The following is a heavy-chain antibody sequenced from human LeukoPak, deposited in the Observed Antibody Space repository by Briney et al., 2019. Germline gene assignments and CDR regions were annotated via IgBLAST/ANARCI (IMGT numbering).Heavy chain of an antibody. CDR3: AKGTISGIPAAIPFDY. Sequence: GGSLRLSCAASGFTFSSYGMHWVRQAPGKGLEWVAFIRYDGSNKYYADSVKGRFTISRDNSKNTLYLQMNSLRAEDTAVYYCAKGTISGIPAAIPFDYWGQGTLLSVSS. J-gene: IGHJ4*02. D-gene: IGHD2-2*01. CDR1: GFTFSSYG. CDR2: IRYDGSNK. V-gene: IGHV3-30*02.